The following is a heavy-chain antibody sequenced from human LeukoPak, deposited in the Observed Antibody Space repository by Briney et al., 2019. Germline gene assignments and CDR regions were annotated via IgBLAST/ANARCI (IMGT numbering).Heavy chain of an antibody. J-gene: IGHJ2*01. D-gene: IGHD6-19*01. Sequence: ASVKVSCKASGYTFTSYYMHWVRQAPGQGLEWMGIISPSGGSTSYAQKFQGRVTMTRDTSTSTVYMELSSLRSEDTAVYYCARGPPPRYSSGWYGWYFDLWGRGTLVTVSS. V-gene: IGHV1-46*01. CDR2: ISPSGGST. CDR1: GYTFTSYY. CDR3: ARGPPPRYSSGWYGWYFDL.